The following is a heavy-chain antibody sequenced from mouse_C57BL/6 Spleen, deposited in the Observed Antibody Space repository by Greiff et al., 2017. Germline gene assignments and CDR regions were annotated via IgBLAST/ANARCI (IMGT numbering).Heavy chain of an antibody. CDR2: IDPSDSYT. Sequence: VQLQQPGAELVMPGASVKLSCKASGYTFTSYWMHWVKQRPGQGLEWIGEIDPSDSYTNYNQKFKGKSTLTVDKSSSTAYMQLSSLPSEDSAVYYCARAHGNYLIAYWGQGTLVTVSA. D-gene: IGHD2-1*01. V-gene: IGHV1-69*01. CDR1: GYTFTSYW. J-gene: IGHJ3*01. CDR3: ARAHGNYLIAY.